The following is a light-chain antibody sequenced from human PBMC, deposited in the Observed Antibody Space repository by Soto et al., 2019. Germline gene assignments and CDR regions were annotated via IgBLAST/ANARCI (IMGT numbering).Light chain of an antibody. CDR2: EVI. CDR1: TSDVGGYNY. Sequence: QSALTQPPSASGRPGQSVTISCTGTTSDVGGYNYVSWYQQHPGKAPKLMIYEVIKRPSGVPDRFSGSKSGNTASLTVSGLQAEDEADYYCTSYVLSDNYVFGTGTKVTVL. V-gene: IGLV2-8*01. J-gene: IGLJ1*01. CDR3: TSYVLSDNYV.